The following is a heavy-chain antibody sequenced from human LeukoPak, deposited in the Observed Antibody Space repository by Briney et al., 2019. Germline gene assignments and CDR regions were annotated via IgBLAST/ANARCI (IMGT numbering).Heavy chain of an antibody. CDR1: GYTFTSYD. Sequence: ASVKVSCKASGYTFTSYDINWVRQATGQGLEWMGWMNPNSGNTGYAQKSQGRVTITRNTSISTAYMELSSLRSEDTAVYYCARVGIVVVVAATEDYYYYYMDVWGKGTTVTVSS. J-gene: IGHJ6*03. V-gene: IGHV1-8*03. CDR2: MNPNSGNT. D-gene: IGHD2-15*01. CDR3: ARVGIVVVVAATEDYYYYYMDV.